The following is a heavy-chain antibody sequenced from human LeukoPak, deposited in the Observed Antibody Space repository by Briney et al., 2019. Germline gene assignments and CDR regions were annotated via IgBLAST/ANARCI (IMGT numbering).Heavy chain of an antibody. CDR2: INAGNGNT. V-gene: IGHV1-3*01. CDR3: ARDRGDYYGSGYFDY. CDR1: GYTFTSYA. J-gene: IGHJ4*02. D-gene: IGHD3-10*01. Sequence: ASVKVSCKASGYTFTSYAMHWVRQAPGQRLEWMGWINAGNGNTKYSQKFQGRVTITRDTSASTAYMELSSLRSEDTAVCYCARDRGDYYGSGYFDYWGQETLVTVSS.